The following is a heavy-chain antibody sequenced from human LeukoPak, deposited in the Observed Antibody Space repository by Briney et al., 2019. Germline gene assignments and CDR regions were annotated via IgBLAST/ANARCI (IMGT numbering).Heavy chain of an antibody. CDR1: GYTFTGYY. J-gene: IGHJ4*02. Sequence: ASVKVSCKASGYTFTGYYVHWVRQVPGQGLEWMGWINPNSGGTNYAQKFQGWVTMTRDTSISTAYMDLSRLTSEDTAVYYCARGLINGHDFDYWGQGTLVTVSS. CDR2: INPNSGGT. CDR3: ARGLINGHDFDY. V-gene: IGHV1-2*04. D-gene: IGHD1-20*01.